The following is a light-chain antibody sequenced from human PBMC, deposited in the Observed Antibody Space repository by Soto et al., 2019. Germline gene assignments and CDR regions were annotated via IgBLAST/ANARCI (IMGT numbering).Light chain of an antibody. CDR3: QQANSFPLT. CDR2: AAS. V-gene: IGKV1-9*01. CDR1: QGISSY. Sequence: IQLTQSPSFLSASVGDRVTITCLASQGISSYLAWYQQKPGKAPKVLMYAASTLQRGVPSRFSGSGSGTDFTLTISSLQPEDFATYYCQQANSFPLTFGGGTKVDIK. J-gene: IGKJ4*01.